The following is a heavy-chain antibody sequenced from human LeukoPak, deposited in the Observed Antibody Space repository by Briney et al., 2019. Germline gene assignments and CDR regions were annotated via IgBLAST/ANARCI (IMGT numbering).Heavy chain of an antibody. CDR2: INSDGSST. V-gene: IGHV3-74*01. CDR1: GFTFSSYW. D-gene: IGHD3-16*01. CDR3: AGDRGRARDFDY. J-gene: IGHJ4*02. Sequence: TGGSLRLSCAASGFTFSSYWMHWVRHAPGKGLVWVSRINSDGSSTTYADSVKGRLTISRDNTKNTLYLQMNSLRAEDTAVYFCAGDRGRARDFDYWGQGTLVTVSS.